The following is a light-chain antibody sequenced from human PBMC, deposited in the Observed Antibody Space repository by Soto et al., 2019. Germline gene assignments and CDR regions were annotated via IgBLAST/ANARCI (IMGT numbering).Light chain of an antibody. J-gene: IGKJ1*01. CDR1: QSISSW. CDR3: QQYNTYPWK. CDR2: DAS. V-gene: IGKV1-5*01. Sequence: EIQMAQSPSTLSASVGDEVTITCRASQSISSWLAWYQQKPGKAPKLLIYDASSLESGVPSRFSGSGSGTEFTLTISSLQPGDFATYYCQQYNTYPWKFGQGTKVAIK.